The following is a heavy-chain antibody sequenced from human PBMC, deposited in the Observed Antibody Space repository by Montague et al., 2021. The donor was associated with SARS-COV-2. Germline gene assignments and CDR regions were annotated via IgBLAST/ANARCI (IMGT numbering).Heavy chain of an antibody. Sequence: SLRLSCAASEFAFSNYAMSWFRQAPGKGLEWVSAIYSGGSSTFYSDSVKGRFTISRDNSKSTLYLQMNSLRAEDTAVYYYAKSAWGVTDAFDIWGQGTMVTVSS. CDR3: AKSAWGVTDAFDI. CDR2: IYSGGSST. J-gene: IGHJ3*02. D-gene: IGHD1-26*01. CDR1: EFAFSNYA. V-gene: IGHV3-23*03.